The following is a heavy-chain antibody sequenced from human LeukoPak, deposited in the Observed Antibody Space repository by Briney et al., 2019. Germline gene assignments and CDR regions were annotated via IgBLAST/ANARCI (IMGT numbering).Heavy chain of an antibody. J-gene: IGHJ4*02. V-gene: IGHV3-33*06. CDR3: AKASGQWLVYFDY. CDR1: GFTFSSYG. Sequence: AGRSLRLSCAASGFTFSSYGMHWVRQAPGKGLEWVAVIWYDGSNKYYADSVKGRFTISRDNSKNTLYLQMNSLRAEDTAVYYCAKASGQWLVYFDYWGQGTLVTVSS. D-gene: IGHD6-19*01. CDR2: IWYDGSNK.